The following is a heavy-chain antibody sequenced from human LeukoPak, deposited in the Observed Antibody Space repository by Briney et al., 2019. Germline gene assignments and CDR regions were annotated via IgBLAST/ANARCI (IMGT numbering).Heavy chain of an antibody. D-gene: IGHD1-20*01. V-gene: IGHV4-39*01. J-gene: IGHJ3*02. CDR2: IYYSGST. Sequence: SETLSLTCTVSGGSISSSSYYWGWIRQPPGTGLEWIGSIYYSGSTYYNPSLKSRVTISVDTSKNQFSLKLSSVTAADTAVYYCAITYNGAFDIWGQGTMVTVSS. CDR3: AITYNGAFDI. CDR1: GGSISSSSYY.